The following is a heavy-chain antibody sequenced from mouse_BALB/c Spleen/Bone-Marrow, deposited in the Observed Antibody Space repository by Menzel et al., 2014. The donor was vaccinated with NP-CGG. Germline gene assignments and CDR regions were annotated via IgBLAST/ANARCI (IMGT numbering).Heavy chain of an antibody. J-gene: IGHJ4*01. CDR3: ARDENYYGNYGTMDY. V-gene: IGHV2-9*02. CDR2: IWAGGST. CDR1: GFSLTSYG. Sequence: VQLQQSGPGLVAPSQSLSITCTVSGFSLTSYGVHWVRQPPGKGLEWLGVIWAGGSTNYNSALMSSLSISKDSSKSQVFLKMNSLQTDDTAMYYCARDENYYGNYGTMDYWGQGTSVTVSS. D-gene: IGHD2-1*01.